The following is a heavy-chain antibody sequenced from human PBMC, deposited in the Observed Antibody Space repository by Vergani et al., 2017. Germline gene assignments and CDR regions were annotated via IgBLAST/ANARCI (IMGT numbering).Heavy chain of an antibody. CDR3: ASLPRLGYSGYDSDY. D-gene: IGHD5-12*01. Sequence: QVQLVQSGAEVKKPGSSVKVSCKASGGTFSSYAISWVRQAPGQGLEWMGRIIPILGIANYAQKFQGRVTITADKSTSTAYMELSSLRSEDTAVYYCASLPRLGYSGYDSDYWGQGTLVTVSS. V-gene: IGHV1-69*04. CDR1: GGTFSSYA. J-gene: IGHJ4*02. CDR2: IIPILGIA.